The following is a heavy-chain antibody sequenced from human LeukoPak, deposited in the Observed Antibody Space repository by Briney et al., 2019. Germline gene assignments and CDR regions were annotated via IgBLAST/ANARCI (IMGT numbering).Heavy chain of an antibody. J-gene: IGHJ4*02. CDR1: GYTFTGYY. CDR2: INPSGGST. D-gene: IGHD6-13*01. CDR3: ARAGIGSSWEAQFDY. V-gene: IGHV1-46*01. Sequence: ASVKVSCKASGYTFTGYYMHWVRQAPGQGLEWMGIINPSGGSTSYAQKFQGRVTMTRDTSTSTVYMELSSLRSEDTAVCYCARAGIGSSWEAQFDYWGQGTLVTVSS.